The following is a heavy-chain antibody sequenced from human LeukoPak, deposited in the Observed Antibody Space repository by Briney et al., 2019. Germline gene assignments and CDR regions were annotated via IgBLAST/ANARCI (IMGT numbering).Heavy chain of an antibody. CDR1: GGSFSGYY. V-gene: IGHV4-34*01. J-gene: IGHJ4*02. CDR2: INHSGST. CDR3: ARTHCSGGSCYNATFDY. Sequence: PSETLSLTCAVYGGSFSGYYWSWIRQPPGKGLEWIGEINHSGSTNYNPSLKSRVTISVDTSKNQFSLKLGSVTAADTAVYYCARTHCSGGSCYNATFDYWGQGTLVTVSS. D-gene: IGHD2-15*01.